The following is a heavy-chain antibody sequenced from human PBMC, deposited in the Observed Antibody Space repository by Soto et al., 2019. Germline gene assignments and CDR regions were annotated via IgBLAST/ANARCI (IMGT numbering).Heavy chain of an antibody. D-gene: IGHD5-12*01. CDR2: IDNYGSEI. V-gene: IGHV3-7*01. CDR1: GFALSSYW. CDR3: ATYSGYALPMDV. J-gene: IGHJ6*03. Sequence: EVQLVESGGGLVQPGGSLRLSCAASGFALSSYWMTWVRQAPGKGLEWVASIDNYGSEIHYVGSVKGRFTISIDNAKNSVYLQMNSLRAEDSAMYYCATYSGYALPMDVWGKGTTVTVSS.